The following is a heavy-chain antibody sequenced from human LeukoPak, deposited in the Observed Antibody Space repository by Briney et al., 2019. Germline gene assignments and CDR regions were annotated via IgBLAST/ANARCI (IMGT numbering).Heavy chain of an antibody. CDR1: GYSFTSYW. V-gene: IGHV5-51*01. J-gene: IGHJ3*02. D-gene: IGHD3-3*01. CDR2: IYPGDSDT. CDR3: ASRSYDFWSGYYTGRAPDAFDI. Sequence: HGESLKISCKGSGYSFTSYWIGWVRQMPGKGLEWMGIIYPGDSDTRYSPSFQGQVTISADKSISTAYLQWSSLKASDTAMYYCASRSYDFWSGYYTGRAPDAFDIWGQGTMVTVSS.